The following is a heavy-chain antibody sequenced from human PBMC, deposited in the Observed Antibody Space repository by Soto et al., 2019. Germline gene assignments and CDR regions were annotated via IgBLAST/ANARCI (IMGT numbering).Heavy chain of an antibody. CDR1: GGTFSSYT. CDR2: IIPILGIA. D-gene: IGHD3-10*01. V-gene: IGHV1-69*02. Sequence: QVQLVQSGAEVKKPGSSVKVSCKASGGTFSSYTISWVRQAPGQGLEWMGRIIPILGIANYAQKFQGRVTITADKSTSTAYMELSSLRSEDTAVYYCATTRLEGYYYGSGSYPTDYWGQGTLVTVSS. CDR3: ATTRLEGYYYGSGSYPTDY. J-gene: IGHJ4*02.